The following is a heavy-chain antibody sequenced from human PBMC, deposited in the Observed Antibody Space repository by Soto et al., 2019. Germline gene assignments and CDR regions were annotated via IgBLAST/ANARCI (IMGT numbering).Heavy chain of an antibody. CDR1: GFTFSTYN. CDR3: ARDYDFWSGRGGMDV. J-gene: IGHJ6*02. D-gene: IGHD3-3*01. Sequence: LRLSCAASGFTFSTYNMNWVRQAPGKGLEWVSSISSSSYIYYADSVKGRFTISRDNAKNSLYLQMNSLRAEDTAVYYCARDYDFWSGRGGMDVWGQGTTVTVSS. CDR2: ISSSSYI. V-gene: IGHV3-21*01.